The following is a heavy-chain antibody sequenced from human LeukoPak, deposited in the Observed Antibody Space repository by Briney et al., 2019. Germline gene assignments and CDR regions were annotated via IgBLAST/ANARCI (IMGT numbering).Heavy chain of an antibody. Sequence: ASVKVSCKASGYTFTGYYMHWVRQAPGQGPEWMGRINPNSGGTNYAQKFQGRVTMTRDTSISTAYMELSRLRSDDTAVYYCARDPFRHSGSYYDYWGQGTLVTVSS. CDR3: ARDPFRHSGSYYDY. V-gene: IGHV1-2*06. CDR2: INPNSGGT. CDR1: GYTFTGYY. D-gene: IGHD1-26*01. J-gene: IGHJ4*02.